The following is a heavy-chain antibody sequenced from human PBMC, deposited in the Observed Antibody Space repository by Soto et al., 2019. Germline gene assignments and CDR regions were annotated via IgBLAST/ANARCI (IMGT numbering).Heavy chain of an antibody. V-gene: IGHV4-59*01. CDR2: IYYSGST. J-gene: IGHJ3*02. Sequence: PSETLSLTCTVSGGSISSYYWSWIRQPPGKGLEWIGYIYYSGSTNYNPSLKSRVTISVDTSKNQFSLKLSSVTAADTAVYYCARGNHAHEDDPGRFLEWLITVGDAFDTWGQGTMVTVSS. CDR1: GGSISSYY. CDR3: ARGNHAHEDDPGRFLEWLITVGDAFDT. D-gene: IGHD3-3*01.